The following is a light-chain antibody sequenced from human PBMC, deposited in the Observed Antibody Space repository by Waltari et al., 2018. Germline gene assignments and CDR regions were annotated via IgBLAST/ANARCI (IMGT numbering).Light chain of an antibody. CDR1: QSLLRSNGYNY. CDR3: MQALQIPWT. Sequence: DIVMSQSPLSLPVTPGEPASFSCRYSQSLLRSNGYNYLNWYLQKPGQSPQLLIYMGSNRASGVPDRFSGSGSGTDFTLKVNRVEAEDVGVYYCMQALQIPWTFGQGTKVEIK. CDR2: MGS. V-gene: IGKV2-28*01. J-gene: IGKJ1*01.